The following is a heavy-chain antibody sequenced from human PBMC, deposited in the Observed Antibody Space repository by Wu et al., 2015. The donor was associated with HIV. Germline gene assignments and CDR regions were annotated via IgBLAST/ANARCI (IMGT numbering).Heavy chain of an antibody. J-gene: IGHJ4*02. D-gene: IGHD5-24*01. CDR3: AGYGRGYNWLYY. V-gene: IGHV1-18*01. CDR1: GFSFGSYS. CDR2: ISGHYGNT. Sequence: LVQSGAEIKKPGTSVKVSCQASGFSFGSYSFSWVRQGPGQRLEWMGWISGHYGNTVYGKSFQDRITLTKDIGKYLVHMELRNLTSEDTAVYYCAGYGRGYNWLYYWGQGTLVTVSS.